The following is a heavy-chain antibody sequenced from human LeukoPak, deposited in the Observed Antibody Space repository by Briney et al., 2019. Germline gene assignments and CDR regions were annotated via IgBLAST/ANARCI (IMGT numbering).Heavy chain of an antibody. J-gene: IGHJ4*02. CDR2: IYYSGST. Sequence: SETLSLTCTVSGGSISSYYWSWIRQPPGKGLEWIGYIYYSGSTNYNPSLKSRVTISVDTSKNQFSLKLSSVTAADTAVYYCARGRELLPYWGQGTLVTVSS. CDR3: ARGRELLPY. D-gene: IGHD3-10*01. CDR1: GGSISSYY. V-gene: IGHV4-59*01.